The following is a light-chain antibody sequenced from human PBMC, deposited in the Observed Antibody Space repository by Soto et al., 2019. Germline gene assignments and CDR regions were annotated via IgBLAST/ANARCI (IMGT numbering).Light chain of an antibody. V-gene: IGKV1-39*01. CDR2: GAS. Sequence: EIQMTQSPSSLSASVGDRVTITCRASQSISIHLNWYQQKPGKAPNLLIYGASSLKSGVPARFRGSGSGTDFTLTISSLQPEDFAIYYCQQTDTTPEITFGQGRRLEIK. J-gene: IGKJ5*01. CDR1: QSISIH. CDR3: QQTDTTPEIT.